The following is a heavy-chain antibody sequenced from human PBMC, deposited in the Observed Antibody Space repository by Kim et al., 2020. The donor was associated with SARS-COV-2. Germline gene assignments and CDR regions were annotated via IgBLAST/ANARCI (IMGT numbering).Heavy chain of an antibody. V-gene: IGHV4-39*01. CDR3: ARKLYYYDTNGYYGWFDP. J-gene: IGHJ5*02. D-gene: IGHD3-22*01. Sequence: LKSRVTMSVDTSKNQFSLKLTSVTAADTALYYCARKLYYYDTNGYYGWFDPWGQGTLVTVSS.